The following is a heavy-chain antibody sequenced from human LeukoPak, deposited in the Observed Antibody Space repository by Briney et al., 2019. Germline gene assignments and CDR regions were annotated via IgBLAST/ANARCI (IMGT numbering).Heavy chain of an antibody. CDR3: ARETGRAYYYGSGSSHIHYYYGMDV. D-gene: IGHD3-10*01. Sequence: SETLSLTCTVSGGSISSYYWSWIRQPPGKGLEWIGYIYYSGSTNYNPSLKSRVTISVDTSKNQFSLKLSSVTAADTAVYYCARETGRAYYYGSGSSHIHYYYGMDVWGKGTTVTVSS. CDR1: GGSISSYY. CDR2: IYYSGST. J-gene: IGHJ6*04. V-gene: IGHV4-59*01.